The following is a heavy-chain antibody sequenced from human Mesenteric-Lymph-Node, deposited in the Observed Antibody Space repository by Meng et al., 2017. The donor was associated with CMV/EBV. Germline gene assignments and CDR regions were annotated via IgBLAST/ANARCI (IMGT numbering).Heavy chain of an antibody. Sequence: GGSLRLSCAAVGFTFSIYAMSWVRQAPGRGLEWVSSISGSGGSTYYADSVKGRFTISRDNSKNTLYLQMNSLRAEDTALYYCVRDQFETGSYGMGVWGQGTTVTVSS. D-gene: IGHD1-14*01. J-gene: IGHJ6*02. V-gene: IGHV3-23*01. CDR2: ISGSGGST. CDR1: GFTFSIYA. CDR3: VRDQFETGSYGMGV.